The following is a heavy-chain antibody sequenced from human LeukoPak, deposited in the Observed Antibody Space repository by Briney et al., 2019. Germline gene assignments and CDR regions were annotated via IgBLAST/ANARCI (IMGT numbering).Heavy chain of an antibody. V-gene: IGHV3-23*01. CDR2: LGRSGEYT. J-gene: IGHJ6*02. D-gene: IGHD2-2*01. Sequence: GGSLRLSCAASGFRFTDYSMSWVRQAPGKGLEWVAGLGRSGEYTYYADSVKGRFTISRDNSKDTVSLQMNSLRAEDSAIYFCVKDRPCETCMPMDAWGQGTTVTVSS. CDR1: GFRFTDYS. CDR3: VKDRPCETCMPMDA.